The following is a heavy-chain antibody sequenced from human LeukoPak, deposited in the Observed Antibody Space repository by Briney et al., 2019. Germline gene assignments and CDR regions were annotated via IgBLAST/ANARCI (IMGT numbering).Heavy chain of an antibody. CDR2: IIPIFGTA. CDR1: GGTFSSYA. D-gene: IGHD3-16*02. J-gene: IGHJ4*02. CDR3: ARGVGYDYVWGSYRPYFDY. V-gene: IGHV1-69*13. Sequence: EASVKVSCKASGGTFSSYAISWVRQAPVQGLEWMGGIIPIFGTANYAQKSQGRVTITADESTSTAYMELSSLRSEDTAVYYCARGVGYDYVWGSYRPYFDYWGQGTLVTVSS.